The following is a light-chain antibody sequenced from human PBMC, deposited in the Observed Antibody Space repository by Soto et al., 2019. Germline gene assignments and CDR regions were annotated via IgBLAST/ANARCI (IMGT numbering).Light chain of an antibody. V-gene: IGKV3-20*01. CDR1: QSVSIL. CDR2: GAS. Sequence: EIVMTQSPATLSVSPEERATLSCSSSQSVSILLAWYQQKPGLAPRLLIYGASSRANGIPDRFSGSGSGTDLTLTISRLEPEDFAVYYCQQYGSPPPITFGQGTRLEIK. J-gene: IGKJ5*01. CDR3: QQYGSPPPIT.